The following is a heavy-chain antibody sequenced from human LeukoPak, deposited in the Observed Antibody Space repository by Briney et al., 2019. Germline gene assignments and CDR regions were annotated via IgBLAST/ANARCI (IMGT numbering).Heavy chain of an antibody. CDR2: VDPEDGET. CDR3: ATGSDSSGWYDDY. J-gene: IGHJ4*02. D-gene: IGHD6-19*01. CDR1: GYTFTDYY. Sequence: ASLKVSCKASGYTFTDYYMHWVQHPHGKGLGWMGRVDPEDGETIYAEQFHGRVTITADTSTDTAYMELSSLRSEDTAVYDCATGSDSSGWYDDYWGQGTLVTVSS. V-gene: IGHV1-69-2*01.